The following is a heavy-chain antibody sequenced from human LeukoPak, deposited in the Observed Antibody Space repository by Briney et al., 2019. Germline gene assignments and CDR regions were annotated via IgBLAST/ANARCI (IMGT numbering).Heavy chain of an antibody. Sequence: GGSLRLSCAASGFTFSNSAMSWVRQAPGKGLEWVSGISWNSGSIGYADSVKGRFTISRDNAKNSLYLQMNSLRAEDTALYYCAKAPQQLVRGGWFDPWGQGTLVTVSS. J-gene: IGHJ5*02. CDR3: AKAPQQLVRGGWFDP. V-gene: IGHV3-9*01. CDR2: ISWNSGSI. CDR1: GFTFSNSA. D-gene: IGHD6-13*01.